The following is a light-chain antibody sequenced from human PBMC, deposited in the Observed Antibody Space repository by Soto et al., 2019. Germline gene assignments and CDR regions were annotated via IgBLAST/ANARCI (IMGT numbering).Light chain of an antibody. CDR1: SSDFGDHHY. Sequence: QSALTQPPSASGSPGQSVTISCTGSSSDFGDHHYVSWYQQYPGKAPKLMIYDVIKRPSGVPDRFSGSKSGNTASLTVSGLQAEDEADYYCSSYGGNNNVLFGGGTKLTVL. CDR3: SSYGGNNNVL. J-gene: IGLJ2*01. CDR2: DVI. V-gene: IGLV2-8*01.